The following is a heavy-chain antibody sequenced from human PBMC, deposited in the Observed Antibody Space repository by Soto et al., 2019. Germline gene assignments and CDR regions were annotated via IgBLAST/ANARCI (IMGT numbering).Heavy chain of an antibody. J-gene: IGHJ4*02. CDR1: GFSFSSYA. D-gene: IGHD6-19*01. CDR2: ISVSGGST. V-gene: IGHV3-23*01. Sequence: QSGGSLRLSCGASGFSFSSYASSWVRQAPGKGLKWVSAISVSGGSTYYADSVKGRFTISRDNSKNTLYLQMNSLRAEDTAVYYCAKVHSSALDYWGQGTLVTVSS. CDR3: AKVHSSALDY.